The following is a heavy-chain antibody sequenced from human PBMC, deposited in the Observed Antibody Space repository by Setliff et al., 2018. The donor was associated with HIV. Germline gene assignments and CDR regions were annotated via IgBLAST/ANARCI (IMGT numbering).Heavy chain of an antibody. CDR2: IDWDDDK. D-gene: IGHD4-17*01. J-gene: IGHJ3*02. CDR3: ARANTVTSKGQAFDI. V-gene: IGHV2-70*11. Sequence: GSGPTLVNPTQTLTLTCTFSGFSLNTVGMCVSWIRQPPGKALEWLARIDWDDDKYYITSLKTRLTISKDTSKNQVVLTMTNMDPVDSATYYCARANTVTSKGQAFDIWGQGTMVTVSS. CDR1: GFSLNTVGMC.